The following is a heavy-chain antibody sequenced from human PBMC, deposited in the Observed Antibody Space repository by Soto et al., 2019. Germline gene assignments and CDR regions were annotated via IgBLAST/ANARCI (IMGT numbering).Heavy chain of an antibody. CDR1: GGSFSGYY. D-gene: IGHD3-22*01. CDR2: INHSGST. CDR3: ASLYYDSSGYYYGYFDY. J-gene: IGHJ4*02. Sequence: PSETLSLTCAVYGGSFSGYYWSWIRQPPGKGLEWIGEINHSGSTNYNPSLKSRVTISVDTSKNQFSLKLSSVTAADTAVYYCASLYYDSSGYYYGYFDYWGQGTLVTVSS. V-gene: IGHV4-34*01.